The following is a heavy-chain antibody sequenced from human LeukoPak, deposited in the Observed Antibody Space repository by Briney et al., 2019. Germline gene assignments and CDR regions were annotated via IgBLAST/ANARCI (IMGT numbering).Heavy chain of an antibody. D-gene: IGHD5-24*01. CDR3: ARRKGDGYNWTFDY. V-gene: IGHV5-51*01. J-gene: IGHJ4*02. Sequence: GESLKISCKVSGYRFTTYWIGWVRQMPGKGLEWMGIIYPADSDTRYSPSFQGQVTISVDKSISTAYLQWSSLKASDTAMYYCARRKGDGYNWTFDYWGQGTLVTVSS. CDR1: GYRFTTYW. CDR2: IYPADSDT.